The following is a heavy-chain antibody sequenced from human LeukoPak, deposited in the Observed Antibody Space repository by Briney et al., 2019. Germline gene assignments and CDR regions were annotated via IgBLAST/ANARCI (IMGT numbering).Heavy chain of an antibody. CDR3: ARHAGGISATGTRPFDY. Sequence: SETLSLTCTVSGASFSSSTYYWGWIRQPPGKGLEWIGSIYYSGSTYYNPSLKSRVTMSVDTSKNQFSLKLSSVTAADTAVYYCARHAGGISATGTRPFDYWGQGTPVTVSS. D-gene: IGHD6-13*01. V-gene: IGHV4-39*01. J-gene: IGHJ4*02. CDR1: GASFSSSTYY. CDR2: IYYSGST.